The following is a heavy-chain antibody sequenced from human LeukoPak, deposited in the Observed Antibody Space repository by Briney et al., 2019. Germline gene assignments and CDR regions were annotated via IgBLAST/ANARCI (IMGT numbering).Heavy chain of an antibody. CDR3: ARRATYYYDSSGYSTFDY. J-gene: IGHJ4*02. Sequence: SETLSLTCAIYGGSFSGYYWSWIRQPPGKGLEWIGEINHSGSTNYNPSLKSRVTISVDTSKNQFSLKLSSVTAAGTAVYYCARRATYYYDSSGYSTFDYWGQGTLVTVSS. D-gene: IGHD3-22*01. CDR1: GGSFSGYY. V-gene: IGHV4-34*01. CDR2: INHSGST.